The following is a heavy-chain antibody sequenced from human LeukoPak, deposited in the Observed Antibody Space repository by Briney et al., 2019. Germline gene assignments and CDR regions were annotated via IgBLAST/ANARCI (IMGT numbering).Heavy chain of an antibody. Sequence: GGSLRLSCEASGFTFSSYWMHWVRQVPGKGLMWVSRINTDGSETTYADSVKGRFTISRDNAKNTLYLQVSSLRADDTAIYYCATYRQVLLPFESWGQGTLVTVSS. CDR2: INTDGSET. J-gene: IGHJ4*02. D-gene: IGHD2-8*02. CDR1: GFTFSSYW. V-gene: IGHV3-74*03. CDR3: ATYRQVLLPFES.